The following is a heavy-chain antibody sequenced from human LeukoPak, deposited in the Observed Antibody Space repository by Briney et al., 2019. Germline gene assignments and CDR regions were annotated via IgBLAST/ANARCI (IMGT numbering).Heavy chain of an antibody. CDR1: GYSISSSNW. D-gene: IGHD3-10*01. J-gene: IGHJ5*02. Sequence: SDTLSLTCAVSGYSISSSNWWGWIRQPPGNRLEWIGYIYYSGSTYYNASLKSRVTLSVDTSKNQFSLKLNSVTAVDTAVYYCARRGSGRYNWFDPWGQGTLVTVSS. CDR3: ARRGSGRYNWFDP. CDR2: IYYSGST. V-gene: IGHV4-28*01.